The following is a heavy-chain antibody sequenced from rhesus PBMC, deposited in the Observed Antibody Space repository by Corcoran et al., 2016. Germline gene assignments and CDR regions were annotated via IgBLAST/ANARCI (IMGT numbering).Heavy chain of an antibody. CDR3: TRFDV. J-gene: IGHJ5-1*01. V-gene: IGHV3-54*02. CDR2: ISSDGSNK. CDR1: GFTFRAFG. Sequence: EVQLVESGGGLVQPGGSLRLSCAGSGFTFRAFGIPWVRQAAGKGLEWVAVISSDGSNKYFADSVKDRFTISRDNSNNILYLQMNNLKLEDTAVYYCTRFDVWGPGVRVTVSS.